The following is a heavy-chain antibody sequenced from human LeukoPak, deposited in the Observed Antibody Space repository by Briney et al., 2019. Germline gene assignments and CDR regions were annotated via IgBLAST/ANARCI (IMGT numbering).Heavy chain of an antibody. V-gene: IGHV3-48*01. CDR3: ARGPSGYHNT. J-gene: IGHJ4*02. CDR2: ISSSSSTI. D-gene: IGHD5-12*01. CDR1: GLTFSTYG. Sequence: PGGTLRLSCAGPGLTFSTYGMSWVRQAPGKGLEWVSYISSSSSTIYYADSVKGRFTISRDNAKNSLYLQMNSLRAEDTAVYYCARGPSGYHNTGGQGTLVTVSS.